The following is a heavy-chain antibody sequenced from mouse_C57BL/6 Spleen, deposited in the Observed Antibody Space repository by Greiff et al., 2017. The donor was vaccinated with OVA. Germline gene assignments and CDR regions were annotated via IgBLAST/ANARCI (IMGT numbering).Heavy chain of an antibody. CDR3: ARWGYDYDVDVYYLDY. D-gene: IGHD2-4*01. CDR1: GYTFTSYW. V-gene: IGHV1-53*01. Sequence: QVQLQQPGTELVKPGASVKLSCKASGYTFTSYWMHWVKQRPGQGLEWIGNINPSNGGTNYNEKFKSKATLTVDKSSSTAYMQLSSLTSEDSAVYDCARWGYDYDVDVYYLDYWGQGTTLTVSS. CDR2: INPSNGGT. J-gene: IGHJ2*01.